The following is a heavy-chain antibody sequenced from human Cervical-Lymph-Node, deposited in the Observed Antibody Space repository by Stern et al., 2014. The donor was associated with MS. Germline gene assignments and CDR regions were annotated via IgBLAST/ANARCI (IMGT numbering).Heavy chain of an antibody. Sequence: VQLVESGAEVKKPGSSVKVSCQASGGTFSSYALSWVRQAPGQGLEWMGGIIPIFGTANDAQKFQGRVTITADESTSTAYMELSSLRSEDTAVYYCARGELKEGLVRGMDVWGQGTTVTVSS. CDR2: IIPIFGTA. CDR3: ARGELKEGLVRGMDV. V-gene: IGHV1-69*01. J-gene: IGHJ6*02. CDR1: GGTFSSYA. D-gene: IGHD1-26*01.